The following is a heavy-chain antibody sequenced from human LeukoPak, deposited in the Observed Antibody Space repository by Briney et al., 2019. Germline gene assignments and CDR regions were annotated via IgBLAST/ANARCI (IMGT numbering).Heavy chain of an antibody. D-gene: IGHD5-18*01. CDR1: GYTFTSYD. CDR2: MNPSSGNT. CDR3: ARGGYSYYYYYYGMDV. Sequence: GASVTVSCKASGYTFTSYDINWVRQATGQGLEWMGWMNPSSGNTGYAQKFHGRVTITRNTSIRTAYMELSSLRSEEPAVYYCARGGYSYYYYYYGMDVWGQGTTVTVSS. J-gene: IGHJ6*02. V-gene: IGHV1-8*01.